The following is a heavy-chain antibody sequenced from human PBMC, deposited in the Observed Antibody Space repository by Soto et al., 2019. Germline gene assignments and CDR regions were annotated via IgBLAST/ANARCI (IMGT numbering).Heavy chain of an antibody. J-gene: IGHJ4*02. CDR1: GLTFSAAG. CDR2: IANDGRSE. CDR3: AKDKGRTAIDY. Sequence: QVQLVGSGGGVVQPGRSLRLSCAASGLTFSAAGMHWVRQAPGKGLEWVAFIANDGRSESYADSVKGRFTISRDNSQNRLYLQMNGLRAEDTAVYYCAKDKGRTAIDYWGQGTLVSVSS. V-gene: IGHV3-30*18.